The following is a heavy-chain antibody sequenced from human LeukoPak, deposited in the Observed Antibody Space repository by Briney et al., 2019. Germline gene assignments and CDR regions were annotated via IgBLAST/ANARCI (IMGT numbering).Heavy chain of an antibody. Sequence: GGSLRLSCTASGFTFSTYWMSWVRQAQGKGLEWVANIKQDGSEIYYVDSVKGRFTISRDNAKNSLYLQMNSLRAEDTAVYYCARDRLAAVNWFDPWGQGTLVTVSS. CDR3: ARDRLAAVNWFDP. V-gene: IGHV3-7*01. CDR1: GFTFSTYW. D-gene: IGHD6-13*01. J-gene: IGHJ5*02. CDR2: IKQDGSEI.